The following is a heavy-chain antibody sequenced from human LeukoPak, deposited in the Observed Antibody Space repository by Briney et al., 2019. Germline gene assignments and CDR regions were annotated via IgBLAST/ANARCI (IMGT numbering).Heavy chain of an antibody. Sequence: PSETLSLTCTVSGGSISSNGYYWGWIRQSPGEGLEWIGNIYYSGITYYNASLKSRVTISVDTSKNQFSLKVRSVTAADTAVYYCARLRHYGSGGYPMTGNWFDPWGQGTLVSVSS. D-gene: IGHD3-10*01. J-gene: IGHJ5*02. CDR1: GGSISSNGYY. CDR3: ARLRHYGSGGYPMTGNWFDP. V-gene: IGHV4-39*01. CDR2: IYYSGIT.